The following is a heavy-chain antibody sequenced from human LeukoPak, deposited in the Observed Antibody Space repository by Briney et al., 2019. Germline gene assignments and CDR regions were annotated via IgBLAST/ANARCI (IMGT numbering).Heavy chain of an antibody. Sequence: GGSLRLSCAASGFTFSSYAMHWVRQAPGKGLEWVAVISYDGSNKYYADSVKGRFTISRDNSKNTLYLQMNSLRAEDTAVYYCARDSSDRLPDYWGQGTLVTVSS. CDR2: ISYDGSNK. D-gene: IGHD6-19*01. CDR1: GFTFSSYA. J-gene: IGHJ4*02. CDR3: ARDSSDRLPDY. V-gene: IGHV3-30*04.